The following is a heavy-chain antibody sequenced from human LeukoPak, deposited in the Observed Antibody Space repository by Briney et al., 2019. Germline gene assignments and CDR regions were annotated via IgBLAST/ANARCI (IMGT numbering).Heavy chain of an antibody. D-gene: IGHD6-13*01. V-gene: IGHV4-39*07. CDR2: INHSGST. CDR3: ASSTLWGSSWFTPLSN. Sequence: PSQTLSLTCTVSGGSISSGSYYWSWIRQPPGKGLEWIGEINHSGSTNYNPSLKSRVTISVDTSKNQFSLKLSSVTAADTAVYYCASSTLWGSSWFTPLSNWGQGTLVTVSS. J-gene: IGHJ4*02. CDR1: GGSISSGSYY.